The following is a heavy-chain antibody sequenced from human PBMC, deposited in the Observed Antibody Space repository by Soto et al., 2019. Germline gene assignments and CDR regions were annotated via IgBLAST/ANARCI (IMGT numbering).Heavy chain of an antibody. J-gene: IGHJ4*02. CDR1: GYTFITYG. CDR3: ARDTSHYFDH. CDR2: ITPYNGKT. V-gene: IGHV1-18*01. Sequence: PSVKVSCKASGYTFITYGVTWVRQAPGQGLEWMGWITPYNGKTHYAQKFQGRVTMTTDTAATTAYMELRSLTSDDSAMYFCARDTSHYFDHWGQGILVTVSS. D-gene: IGHD2-2*01.